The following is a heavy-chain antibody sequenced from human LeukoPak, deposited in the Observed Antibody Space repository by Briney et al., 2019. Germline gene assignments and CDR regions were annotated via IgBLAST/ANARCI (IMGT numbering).Heavy chain of an antibody. V-gene: IGHV1-24*01. CDR1: GYTLTELS. D-gene: IGHD3-3*01. CDR2: FDPEDGET. J-gene: IGHJ4*02. CDR3: ATTRLLEWLFPFDY. Sequence: ASVKVSCKVSGYTLTELSMHWVRQAPGKGLERMGGFDPEDGETIYAQKFQGRVTMTEDTSTDTAYMELSSLRSEDTAVYYCATTRLLEWLFPFDYWGQGTLVTVSS.